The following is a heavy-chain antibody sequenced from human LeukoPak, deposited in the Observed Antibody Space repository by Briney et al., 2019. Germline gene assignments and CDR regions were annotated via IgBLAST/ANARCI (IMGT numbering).Heavy chain of an antibody. CDR1: GGSINSPNSY. CDR3: ARRVVAGTTVDF. CDR2: IFHDGTT. D-gene: IGHD1-1*01. V-gene: IGHV4-39*01. J-gene: IGHJ4*02. Sequence: SETLSLTCTVSGGSINSPNSYWGWIRQPPGKGLEWIGSIFHDGTTYYSPSLKSRVTVSVDTSLNQFSLSLMSMTAADTAAYYCARRVVAGTTVDFWGQGNLVTVSS.